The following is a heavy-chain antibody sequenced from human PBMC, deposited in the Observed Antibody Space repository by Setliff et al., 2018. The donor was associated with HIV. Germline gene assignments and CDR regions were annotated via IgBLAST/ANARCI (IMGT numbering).Heavy chain of an antibody. D-gene: IGHD1-26*01. CDR2: INTGNGNT. J-gene: IGHJ6*03. V-gene: IGHV1-3*04. CDR3: ARQWNSGTFYYSYYYMDV. Sequence: ASVKVSCKASGYTFTSHTIHWVRQAPGQGLEWMGWINTGNGNTKYSQKFQDRVTITRDTSASTAYMDLGSLSSEDTAVYYCARQWNSGTFYYSYYYMDVWGKGTTVTVSS. CDR1: GYTFTSHT.